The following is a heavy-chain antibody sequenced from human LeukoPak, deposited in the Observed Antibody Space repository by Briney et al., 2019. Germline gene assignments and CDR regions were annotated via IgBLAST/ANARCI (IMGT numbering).Heavy chain of an antibody. CDR3: SRGFAAD. Sequence: GGSLRLSCATSGFNFGEFVVSWVRQAPGTGLEWVGFIRDKANGGTAEYAASVEGRFMIARDDSKGLAYLEMNSLKVDDTGTYYCSRGFAADWGQGALVTVSS. CDR1: GFNFGEFV. J-gene: IGHJ4*02. CDR2: IRDKANGGTA. V-gene: IGHV3-49*04. D-gene: IGHD2-15*01.